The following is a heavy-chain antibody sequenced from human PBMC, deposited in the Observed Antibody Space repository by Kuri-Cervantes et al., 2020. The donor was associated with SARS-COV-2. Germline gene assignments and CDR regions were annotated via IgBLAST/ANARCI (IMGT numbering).Heavy chain of an antibody. D-gene: IGHD2-2*01. J-gene: IGHJ4*02. CDR2: MSYDGNNK. CDR3: ARDPGEGYQHYNFDY. CDR1: GFTFSSYG. Sequence: LSLTCAASGFTFSSYGMHWVRQAPGKGLEWVAVMSYDGNNKYYADSVKGRFTISRDNSKNTLYLQMNSLRVEDTSVYYCARDPGEGYQHYNFDYWGQGTLVTVSS. V-gene: IGHV3-30*03.